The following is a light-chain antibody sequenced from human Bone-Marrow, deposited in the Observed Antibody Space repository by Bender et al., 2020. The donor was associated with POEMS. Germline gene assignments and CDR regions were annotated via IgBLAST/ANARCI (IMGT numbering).Light chain of an antibody. CDR3: QAWDSSTRV. CDR2: QDT. V-gene: IGLV3-1*01. J-gene: IGLJ3*02. CDR1: DLGDKY. Sequence: SYEVTQPPSVSVSPGQTASITCSGDDLGDKYVAWYQQKPGQSPVLVIYQDTKRPSGIRERFSGSNSGNTATLTITGTQALDEADYYCQAWDSSTRVFGGGTKLTVL.